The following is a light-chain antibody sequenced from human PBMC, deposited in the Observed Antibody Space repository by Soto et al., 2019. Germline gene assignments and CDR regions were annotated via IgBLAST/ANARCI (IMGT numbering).Light chain of an antibody. CDR2: DAS. Sequence: DRPITQSPPNLAGFLGSKVTLTLVASQSISSWLAWYQQKPGKAPKLLIYDASSLESGVPSRFSGSGSGTEFTLTIRRSQPYDCATYYIQQYNSYSPLRFGGGTEVDI. CDR1: QSISSW. CDR3: QQYNSYSPLR. J-gene: IGKJ4*01. V-gene: IGKV1-5*01.